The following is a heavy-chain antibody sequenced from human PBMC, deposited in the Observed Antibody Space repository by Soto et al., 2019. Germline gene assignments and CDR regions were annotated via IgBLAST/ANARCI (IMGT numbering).Heavy chain of an antibody. CDR3: VRAECTSCYGFRH. D-gene: IGHD2-2*01. V-gene: IGHV3-48*01. Sequence: VQLVESGGGLVQPGGSLRLSCAASGFTFSSYSMNWVRQAPGKGLEWISYISSSSIYYADSVKGRFTISRDNVKTSLYLQMNSLRVEDTAMYYCVRAECTSCYGFRHWGQGTLVTVSS. CDR2: ISSSSI. CDR1: GFTFSSYS. J-gene: IGHJ1*01.